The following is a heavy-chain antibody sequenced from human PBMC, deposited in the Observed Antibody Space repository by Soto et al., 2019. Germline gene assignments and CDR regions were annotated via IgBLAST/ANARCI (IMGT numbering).Heavy chain of an antibody. CDR3: AKDSGCVNNACAYDP. J-gene: IGHJ5*02. Sequence: GWSLRLSCASSVFSFIDYTMNWVRQAPGKGLEWVSSISKGSDYIFYADKVKGRFTISRDNARNSLHLQMTSLRVEDTAVYYCAKDSGCVNNACAYDPWGQGTLVTVSS. CDR1: VFSFIDYT. CDR2: ISKGSDYI. V-gene: IGHV3-21*01. D-gene: IGHD1-20*01.